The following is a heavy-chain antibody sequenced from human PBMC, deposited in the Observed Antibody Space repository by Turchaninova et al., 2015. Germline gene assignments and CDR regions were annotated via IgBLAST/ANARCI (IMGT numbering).Heavy chain of an antibody. CDR2: IYYSWSN. V-gene: IGHV4-30-4*01. D-gene: IGHD3-22*01. CDR1: GGSPSSGDSY. Sequence: QVQLQESGPGLVKPSQTLSLTCTVSGGSPSSGDSYWSWLRQPPWKGLEWIVYIYYSWSNHYNPSLKSRVIILVDTSKNQFSLKLTSVTAADTAVYYCARDCNPSHYDVYGMDVWGQGTTVTVSS. CDR3: ARDCNPSHYDVYGMDV. J-gene: IGHJ6*02.